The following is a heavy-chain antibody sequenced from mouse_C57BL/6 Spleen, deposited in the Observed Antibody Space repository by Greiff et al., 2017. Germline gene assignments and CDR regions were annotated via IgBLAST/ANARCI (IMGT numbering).Heavy chain of an antibody. V-gene: IGHV1-22*01. J-gene: IGHJ3*01. D-gene: IGHD2-4*01. CDR1: GYTFTDYN. Sequence: EVKLVESGPELVKPGASVKMSCKASGYTFTDYNMHWVKQSHGKSPEWIGYINPNNGGTSYNQKFKGKATLTVNKSSSTAYMELRSLTSEDSAVYYCARPYDYDGFAYWGQGTLVTVSA. CDR2: INPNNGGT. CDR3: ARPYDYDGFAY.